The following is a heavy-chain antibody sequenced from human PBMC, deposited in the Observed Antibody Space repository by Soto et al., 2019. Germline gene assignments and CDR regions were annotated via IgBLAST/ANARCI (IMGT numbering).Heavy chain of an antibody. CDR2: ISAYNGNT. CDR1: GYTFTSYY. J-gene: IGHJ4*02. V-gene: IGHV1-18*04. D-gene: IGHD6-19*01. Sequence: ASVKVSCKASGYTFTSYYMHWVRQAPGQGLEWMGWISAYNGNTNYAQKLQGRVTMTTDTSTSTAYMELRSLRSDDTAVYYCAREGMWYSSGCYLEYSGQGTLVTDS. CDR3: AREGMWYSSGCYLEY.